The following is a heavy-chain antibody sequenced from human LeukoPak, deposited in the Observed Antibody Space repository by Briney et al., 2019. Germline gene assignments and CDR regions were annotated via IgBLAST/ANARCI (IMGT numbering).Heavy chain of an antibody. J-gene: IGHJ3*02. CDR1: GFTFSSYG. V-gene: IGHV3-33*06. Sequence: GGSLRLSCAASGFTFSSYGMHWVRQAPGKGLEWVAVIWYDGSNKYYAYSVKGRFTISRDTSKNTLYLQMNSLRAEDTAVYYCAKVGPGIAAAGTHFGAFDIWGQGTTVTVSS. D-gene: IGHD6-13*01. CDR3: AKVGPGIAAAGTHFGAFDI. CDR2: IWYDGSNK.